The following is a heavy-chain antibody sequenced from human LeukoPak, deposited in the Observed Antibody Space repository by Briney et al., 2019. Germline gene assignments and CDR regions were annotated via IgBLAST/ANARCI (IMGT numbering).Heavy chain of an antibody. D-gene: IGHD6-13*01. Sequence: SETLSLTCTVFRGSISSYYWSWIRQPPGKGLEWIGYIYYSGSTHYNPSLKSRVTISVDTSKNQFPLKLSSVTAADTAVYYCARRGIAAAVIPFYCYYYYMDVWGKGTTVTVSS. CDR1: RGSISSYY. V-gene: IGHV4-59*01. CDR3: ARRGIAAAVIPFYCYYYYMDV. CDR2: IYYSGST. J-gene: IGHJ6*03.